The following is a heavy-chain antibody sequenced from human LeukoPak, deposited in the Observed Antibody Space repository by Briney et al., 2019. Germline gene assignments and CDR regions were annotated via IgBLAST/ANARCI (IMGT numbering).Heavy chain of an antibody. J-gene: IGHJ6*03. CDR2: FYHSGTT. CDR1: GYSISSGHY. D-gene: IGHD1-14*01. CDR3: ARHNDYYYYMDV. V-gene: IGHV4-38-2*01. Sequence: LETLSLTCAVSGYSISSGHYWGWIRQPPGKGLEWIGSFYHSGTTYYNPSLKSRVPISVDTSKNQFSLRLSSVTAVDTAVYYCARHNDYYYYMDVWGKGTTVTVSS.